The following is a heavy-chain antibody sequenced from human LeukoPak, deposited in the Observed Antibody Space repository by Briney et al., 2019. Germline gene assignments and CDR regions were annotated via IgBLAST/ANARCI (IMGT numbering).Heavy chain of an antibody. CDR3: ARHFRRDYPDSGSSQYFHYIDV. V-gene: IGHV4-4*09. CDR1: GGSMSDHY. J-gene: IGHJ6*03. CDR2: IYATGNT. Sequence: SETLSLTCAVSGGSMSDHYGSWIRQTPGTTLEWIGYIYATGNTNYSPSLKGRVTISLDTSKNHFSLRLRSVTAADTALYYCARHFRRDYPDSGSSQYFHYIDVWGKGTTVVVSS. D-gene: IGHD3-10*01.